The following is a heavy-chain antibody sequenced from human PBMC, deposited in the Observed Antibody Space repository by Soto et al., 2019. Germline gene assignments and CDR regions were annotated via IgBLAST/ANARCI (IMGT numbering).Heavy chain of an antibody. Sequence: QVQLVQSGAEVKKPGSSVKVSCKASGGTFSTSAISWVRQAPGQGLEWVGGIMPVFPTPDYAQNFQGRVTITAEESTTTAYLALTSLRADDTAVYYCARDKDRLQLGGNYYYILDVWGQGTAITVSS. J-gene: IGHJ6*02. CDR3: ARDKDRLQLGGNYYYILDV. CDR2: IMPVFPTP. CDR1: GGTFSTSA. V-gene: IGHV1-69*12. D-gene: IGHD1-1*01.